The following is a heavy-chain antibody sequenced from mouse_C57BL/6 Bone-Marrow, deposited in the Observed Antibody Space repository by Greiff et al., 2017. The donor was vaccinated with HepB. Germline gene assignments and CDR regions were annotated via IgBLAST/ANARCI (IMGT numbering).Heavy chain of an antibody. D-gene: IGHD1-1*01. V-gene: IGHV1-58*01. J-gene: IGHJ2*01. CDR3: AVITTVVAKFDY. Sequence: EVQLQQSGAELVRPGSSVKMSCKTSGYTFTSYGINWVKQRPGQGLEWIGYIYIGNGYTEYTEKFKSKATLTSDTSSSTAYMQLSSLTSEDSAIYFWAVITTVVAKFDYWGQGTTLTVSS. CDR2: IYIGNGYT. CDR1: GYTFTSYG.